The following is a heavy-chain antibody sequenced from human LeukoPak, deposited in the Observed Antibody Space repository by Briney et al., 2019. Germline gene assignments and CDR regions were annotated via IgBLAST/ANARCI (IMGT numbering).Heavy chain of an antibody. CDR2: IRFDSTNY. J-gene: IGHJ3*02. CDR1: GFTFKYYG. CDR3: AKGLHSSSWNDAFDI. V-gene: IGHV3-30*02. Sequence: GGSLRLSCEASGFTFKYYGMHWVRQAPGKGLEWVAFIRFDSTNYYYADSVKGRFTISRDNSQDTLYLQMNSLRVEDTAMYYCAKGLHSSSWNDAFDIWGQGTVVTVSS. D-gene: IGHD6-13*01.